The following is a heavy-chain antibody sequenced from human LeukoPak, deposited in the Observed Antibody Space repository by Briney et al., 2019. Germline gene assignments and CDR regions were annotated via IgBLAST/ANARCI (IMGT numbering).Heavy chain of an antibody. CDR3: ARGVAQQQLVLTWFDP. V-gene: IGHV3-48*04. D-gene: IGHD6-13*01. Sequence: PGGSLRLSCAASGFTFSGFAMSWVRQAPGKGLEWVSYISSSSSTIYYADSVKGRFTISRDNAKNSLYLQMNSLRAEDTAVYYCARGVAQQQLVLTWFDPWGQGTLVTVSS. J-gene: IGHJ5*02. CDR2: ISSSSSTI. CDR1: GFTFSGFA.